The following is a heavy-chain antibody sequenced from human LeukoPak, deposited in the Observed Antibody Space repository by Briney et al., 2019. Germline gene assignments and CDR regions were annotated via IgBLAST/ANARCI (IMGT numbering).Heavy chain of an antibody. Sequence: PGGSLRLSCAASGFTFRSYWMSWVRQAPGKGLEWVANIKHDGSEKYYVDSVKGRFTIFRDNAKNSLYLQMNSLRAEDTAVYYCARDRLMTHAIGWYWYFDLWGRGTLVTVSS. J-gene: IGHJ2*01. CDR2: IKHDGSEK. V-gene: IGHV3-7*01. CDR1: GFTFRSYW. CDR3: ARDRLMTHAIGWYWYFDL. D-gene: IGHD6-19*01.